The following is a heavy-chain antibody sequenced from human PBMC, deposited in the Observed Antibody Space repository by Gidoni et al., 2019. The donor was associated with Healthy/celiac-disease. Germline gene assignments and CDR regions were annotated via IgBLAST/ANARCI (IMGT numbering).Heavy chain of an antibody. J-gene: IGHJ3*02. D-gene: IGHD2-21*02. CDR3: ARGGGTIVVVTAIRDAFDI. V-gene: IGHV1-18*01. CDR1: GYTFSSYV. CDR2: ISAYNGNT. Sequence: QVQLVQSGAEVKKPGASVKVSCKASGYTFSSYVISWVRQAPGQGLEWMGWISAYNGNTNYAQKLQGRVTMTTDTSTSTAYMELRSLRSDDTAVYYCARGGGTIVVVTAIRDAFDIWGQGTMVTVSS.